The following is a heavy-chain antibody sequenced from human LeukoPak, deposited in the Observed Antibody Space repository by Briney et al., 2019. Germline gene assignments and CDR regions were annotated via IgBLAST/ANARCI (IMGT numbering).Heavy chain of an antibody. J-gene: IGHJ5*02. V-gene: IGHV3-53*01. Sequence: GGSLRLSCAASGFTVSSNYMSWVRQAPGKGLEWVSVIYSGGSTYYADSVKGRFTISRDNSKNTLYLQMNSLRAEDTAVYYCAKHFRSSDIVVVPAAITWGQGTLVTVSS. CDR2: IYSGGST. CDR1: GFTVSSNY. D-gene: IGHD2-2*01. CDR3: AKHFRSSDIVVVPAAIT.